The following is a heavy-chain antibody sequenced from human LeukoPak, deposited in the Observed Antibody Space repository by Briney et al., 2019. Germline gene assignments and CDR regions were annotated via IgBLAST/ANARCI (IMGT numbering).Heavy chain of an antibody. J-gene: IGHJ6*02. Sequence: SETLSLTCAVYGGSFSGYYWSWIRQPPGKGLEWIGEINHSGSTNYNPSLKSRVTISVDTSKNQFSLKLSSVTAADTAVYYCARFFLGTLYYYGMDVWGQGTTVTVSS. CDR2: INHSGST. D-gene: IGHD7-27*01. CDR3: ARFFLGTLYYYGMDV. V-gene: IGHV4-34*01. CDR1: GGSFSGYY.